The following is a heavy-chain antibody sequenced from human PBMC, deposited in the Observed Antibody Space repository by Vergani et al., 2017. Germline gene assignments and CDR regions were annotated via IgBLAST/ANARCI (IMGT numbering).Heavy chain of an antibody. D-gene: IGHD6-25*01. CDR2: ISSSSSTI. CDR3: ARDSGGALGYFRGGY. J-gene: IGHJ4*02. Sequence: EVQLVESGGGLVQPGGSLRLSCAASGFTFSRYSMNWVRQAPGKGLGWVSYISSSSSTIYYADSVKGRFTISRDNAKNSLYLQMNSLRDEDTAVYYCARDSGGALGYFRGGYWGQGTLVTVSS. CDR1: GFTFSRYS. V-gene: IGHV3-48*02.